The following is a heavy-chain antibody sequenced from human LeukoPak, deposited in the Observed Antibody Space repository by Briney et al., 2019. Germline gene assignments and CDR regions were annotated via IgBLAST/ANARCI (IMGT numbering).Heavy chain of an antibody. CDR1: GFTFSSYS. CDR3: ARDPSVAGLFDY. V-gene: IGHV3-21*01. CDR2: ISSSSSYI. D-gene: IGHD6-19*01. J-gene: IGHJ4*02. Sequence: KPGGSLRLSCAASGFTFSSYSMNWVRQAPGKGLEWVSSISSSSSYIYYADSVKGRFTISRDNAKNSLYLQMNCLRAEDTAVYYCARDPSVAGLFDYWGQGTLVTVSS.